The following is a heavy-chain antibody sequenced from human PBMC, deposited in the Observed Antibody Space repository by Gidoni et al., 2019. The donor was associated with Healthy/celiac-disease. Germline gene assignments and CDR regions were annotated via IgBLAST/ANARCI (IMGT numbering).Heavy chain of an antibody. Sequence: EVQLLESGGGLVQPGGSLRLSCAASGFTFRTYWIHWVRTAPWKGLVWVSRINSDGSSTSYADSVKGRFTISRDNAKNTLYLQMNSLRAEDTAVYYCARVFVDLDRRERGYSYTRPGFDYWGQGTLVTVSS. CDR1: GFTFRTYW. J-gene: IGHJ4*02. D-gene: IGHD5-18*01. CDR3: ARVFVDLDRRERGYSYTRPGFDY. CDR2: INSDGSST. V-gene: IGHV3-74*01.